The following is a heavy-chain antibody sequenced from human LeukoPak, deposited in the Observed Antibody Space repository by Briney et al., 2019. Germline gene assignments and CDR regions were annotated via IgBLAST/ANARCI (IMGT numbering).Heavy chain of an antibody. J-gene: IGHJ4*02. D-gene: IGHD3-3*01. CDR3: AKNPTPGYDFWSIDY. V-gene: IGHV3-30-3*02. CDR1: GFTFSSYA. CDR2: ISYDGSNK. Sequence: GGSLRLSCAASGFTFSSYAMHWVRQAPGKGLEWVAVISYDGSNKYYADSVKGRFTISRDNSKNTLYLQMNSLRAEDTAVYYCAKNPTPGYDFWSIDYWGQGTLVTVSS.